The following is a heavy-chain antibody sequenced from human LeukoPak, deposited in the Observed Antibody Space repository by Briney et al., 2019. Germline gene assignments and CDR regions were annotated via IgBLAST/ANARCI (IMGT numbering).Heavy chain of an antibody. V-gene: IGHV4-4*07. D-gene: IGHD2-2*01. Sequence: SETLSLTCTVSGGSISTYYWSWIRQPAGKGLEWIGRIYTSGSTNYKPSLKRRVTMSVDTSKNQFSLKLSSVTAADTAVYYCARGHHLPDLDYWGQGTLVTVSS. CDR2: IYTSGST. CDR1: GGSISTYY. J-gene: IGHJ4*02. CDR3: ARGHHLPDLDY.